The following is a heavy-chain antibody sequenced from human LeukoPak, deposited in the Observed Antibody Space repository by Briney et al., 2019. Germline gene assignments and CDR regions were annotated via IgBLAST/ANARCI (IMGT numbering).Heavy chain of an antibody. D-gene: IGHD6-13*01. CDR2: ISAYNGNT. CDR1: GYTFTSYG. V-gene: IGHV1-18*01. CDR3: AREVAAGQEYFQH. J-gene: IGHJ1*01. Sequence: ASVKVSCKASGYTFTSYGISWVRQAPGQGLEWMGWISAYNGNTNYAQKFQGRVTITRDTSASTAYMELSSLRSEDTAVYYCAREVAAGQEYFQHWGQGTLVTVSS.